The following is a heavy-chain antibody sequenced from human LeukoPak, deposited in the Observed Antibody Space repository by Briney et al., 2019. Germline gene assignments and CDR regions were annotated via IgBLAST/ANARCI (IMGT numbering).Heavy chain of an antibody. CDR1: GFTFRNHW. V-gene: IGHV3-74*03. CDR2: ISSDGSST. Sequence: GGSLRLSCAASGFTFRNHWMHWVRQTPGKGLVWVSRISSDGSSTTYANSVKGRFTISRDNAKNTLYLQMNNLRAEDTAMYYCARDQRVTGRPDIDYWGQGTLVIVSS. CDR3: ARDQRVTGRPDIDY. D-gene: IGHD6-6*01. J-gene: IGHJ4*02.